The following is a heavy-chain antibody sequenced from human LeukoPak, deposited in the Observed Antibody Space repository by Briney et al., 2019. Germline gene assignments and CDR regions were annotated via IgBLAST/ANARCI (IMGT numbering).Heavy chain of an antibody. J-gene: IGHJ5*02. CDR2: INHSGST. Sequence: PSETLSLTCAVYGGSFSGYYWSWIRQPPGKGLEWIGEINHSGSTDYNPSLKSRVTISIDKSKNHFSLKLTSVTAADTAIYYCARDTYNWNVDAFDPWGQGTLVTVSS. CDR3: ARDTYNWNVDAFDP. V-gene: IGHV4-34*01. D-gene: IGHD1-20*01. CDR1: GGSFSGYY.